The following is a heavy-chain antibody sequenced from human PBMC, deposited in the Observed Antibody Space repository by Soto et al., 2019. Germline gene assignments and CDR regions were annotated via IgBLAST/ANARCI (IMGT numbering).Heavy chain of an antibody. CDR2: IYHSGST. CDR3: ARLMITFGELVGAFDI. D-gene: IGHD3-16*01. J-gene: IGHJ3*02. CDR1: GGSITSNNW. Sequence: PSETLSLTCAVSGGSITSNNWWSWVRQPPGKGLEWIGEIYHSGSTNYNPSLKSRVTISVDKSKNQFSLKLSSVTAADTAVYYCARLMITFGELVGAFDIWGQGTMVTVSS. V-gene: IGHV4-4*02.